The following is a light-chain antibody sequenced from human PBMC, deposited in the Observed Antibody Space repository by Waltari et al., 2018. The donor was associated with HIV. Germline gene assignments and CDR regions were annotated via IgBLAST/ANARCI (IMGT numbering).Light chain of an antibody. J-gene: IGKJ2*01. V-gene: IGKV3-20*01. CDR3: HQYGTSPQT. CDR2: GAS. CDR1: QTVTRNY. Sequence: ELVLTQSPRTLSLSPGERATLSCRASQTVTRNYLAWYQMKPGQPPRLLVYGASISATGVTDKFSGSGSGTDFTLTIGRLEPEDFAIYYCHQYGTSPQTFGQGSKVEIK.